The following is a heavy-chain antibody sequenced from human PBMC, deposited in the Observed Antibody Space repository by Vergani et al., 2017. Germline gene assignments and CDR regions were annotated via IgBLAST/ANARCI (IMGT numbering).Heavy chain of an antibody. J-gene: IGHJ4*02. Sequence: QVQLQESGPGLVKPSETLSLTCTVSGGSISSSSYYWGWIRQPPGKGLEWIGSIYYSGSTYYNPSLKSRVTISVDTSKNQFSLKLSSVTAADTAVYYCARHGVVVPAAAHYFDYWGQGTLVTVSS. D-gene: IGHD2-2*01. V-gene: IGHV4-39*01. CDR3: ARHGVVVPAAAHYFDY. CDR1: GGSISSSSYY. CDR2: IYYSGST.